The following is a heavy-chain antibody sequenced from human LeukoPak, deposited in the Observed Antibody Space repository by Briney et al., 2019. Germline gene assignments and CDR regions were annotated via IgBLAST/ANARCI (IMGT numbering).Heavy chain of an antibody. CDR2: VDPEDGET. Sequence: ASVKVSCKSSGYTFNDYYIYWVQQAPGKGLEWMELVDPEDGETIYAEKFKGRVTFTADTSADTTYMELSSLRSEDTAVYYCAIGGGPWGQGTLVTVSS. CDR1: GYTFNDYY. J-gene: IGHJ5*02. V-gene: IGHV1-69-2*01. CDR3: AIGGGP.